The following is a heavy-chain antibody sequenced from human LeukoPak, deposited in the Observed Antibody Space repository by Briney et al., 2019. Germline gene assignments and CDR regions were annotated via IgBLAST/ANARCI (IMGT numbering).Heavy chain of an antibody. V-gene: IGHV3-74*01. CDR3: AKGLLGPNAFDI. CDR1: GFTFSSYW. D-gene: IGHD3-22*01. Sequence: GGSLRLSCAASGFTFSSYWMHWVRQAPGKGLVWVSRINSDGSSTRYADSVKGRFTISRDNAKNTLYLQMNSLRAEDTAVYYCAKGLLGPNAFDIWGQGTMVTVSS. J-gene: IGHJ3*02. CDR2: INSDGSST.